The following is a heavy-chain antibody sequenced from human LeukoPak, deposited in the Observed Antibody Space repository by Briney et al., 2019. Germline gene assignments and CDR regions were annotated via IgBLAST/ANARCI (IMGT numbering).Heavy chain of an antibody. CDR3: TRQWTTVLDY. CDR2: IRSKANSDAT. CDR1: GFTFGGSA. Sequence: GGSLRLSCAASGFTFGGSAMHWVRQASGKGLEWVGRIRSKANSDATAYAASVKCRFTISRDDSKNTAYLQMNSLKTEDTAVYYCTRQWTTVLDYWGQGTLVTVSS. J-gene: IGHJ4*02. V-gene: IGHV3-73*01. D-gene: IGHD4-17*01.